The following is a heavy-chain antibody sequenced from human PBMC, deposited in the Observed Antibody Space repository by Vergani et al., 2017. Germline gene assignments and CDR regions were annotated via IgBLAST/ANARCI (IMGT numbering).Heavy chain of an antibody. CDR3: ARGRGRRYCSGGSCYSGYYYYMDV. CDR1: GGSFSGYY. D-gene: IGHD2-15*01. V-gene: IGHV4-34*01. Sequence: QVQLQQWGAGLLKPSETLSLTCAVYGGSFSGYYWSWIRQPPGKGLEWIGEINQSGSTNYNPSLKSRVTISVDTSKNQFSLKLSSVTAADTAVYYCARGRGRRYCSGGSCYSGYYYYMDVWGKGTTVTVSS. CDR2: INQSGST. J-gene: IGHJ6*03.